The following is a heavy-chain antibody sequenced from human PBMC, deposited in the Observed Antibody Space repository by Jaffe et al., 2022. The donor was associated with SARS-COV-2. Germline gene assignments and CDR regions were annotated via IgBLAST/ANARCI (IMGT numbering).Heavy chain of an antibody. D-gene: IGHD1-1*01. CDR2: INPNSGGT. CDR1: GYTFTGYY. CDR3: ARARPGVRSQENWFDP. J-gene: IGHJ5*02. V-gene: IGHV1-2*04. Sequence: QVQLVQSGAEVKKPGASVKVSCKASGYTFTGYYMHWVRQAPGQGLEWMGWINPNSGGTNYAQKFQGWVTMTRDTSISTAYMELSRLRSDDTAVYYCARARPGVRSQENWFDPWGQGTLVTVSS.